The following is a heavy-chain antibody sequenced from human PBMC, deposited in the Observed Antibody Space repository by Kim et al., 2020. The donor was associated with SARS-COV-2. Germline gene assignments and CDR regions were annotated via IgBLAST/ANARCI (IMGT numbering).Heavy chain of an antibody. CDR1: GYTFTSYG. D-gene: IGHD6-19*01. J-gene: IGHJ4*02. CDR3: ARDNAQVAVAGEAHFDY. CDR2: ISAYNGNT. Sequence: ASVKVSCKASGYTFTSYGISWVRQAPGQGLEWMGWISAYNGNTNYAQKLQGRVTMTTDTSTSTAYMELRSLRSDDTAVYYCARDNAQVAVAGEAHFDYWGQGTLVTVSS. V-gene: IGHV1-18*01.